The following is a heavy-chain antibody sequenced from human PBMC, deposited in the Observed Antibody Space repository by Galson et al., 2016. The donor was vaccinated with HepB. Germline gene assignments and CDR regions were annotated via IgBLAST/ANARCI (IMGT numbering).Heavy chain of an antibody. Sequence: LRLSCAASGFTFSNYAMTWVRQAPGKGLEWISTINNNDDSTYYADSVQGRFTISRDKSKNTLFLQMNSLRAEDTAVYYCARGGAYFDYWGQGTRVTVSS. CDR3: ARGGAYFDY. V-gene: IGHV3-23*01. D-gene: IGHD3-10*01. J-gene: IGHJ4*02. CDR2: INNNDDST. CDR1: GFTFSNYA.